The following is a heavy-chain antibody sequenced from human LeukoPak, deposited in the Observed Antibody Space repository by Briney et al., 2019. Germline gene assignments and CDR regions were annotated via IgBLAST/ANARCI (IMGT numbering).Heavy chain of an antibody. D-gene: IGHD5-24*01. CDR3: ARGLRGRWLQSKQNWYDP. J-gene: IGHJ5*02. CDR1: GGSFSGYY. V-gene: IGHV4-34*01. CDR2: INHSGST. Sequence: SETLSLTCAVYGGSFSGYYWSWIRQPPGKGLEWIGEINHSGSTNYNPSLKSRVTISVDTSKNQFSLKLSSVTAADTAVYYCARGLRGRWLQSKQNWYDPWGQGTLVTVSS.